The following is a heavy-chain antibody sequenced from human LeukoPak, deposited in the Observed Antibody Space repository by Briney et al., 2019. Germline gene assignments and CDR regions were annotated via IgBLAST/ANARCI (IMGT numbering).Heavy chain of an antibody. CDR3: ARSLGGPDSSVYIIDY. CDR2: IYYSGST. Sequence: SETLSLTCTVSGGSISSGDYYWSWIRQPPGKGLEWIGYIYYSGSTYYNPSLKSRVTISVDTSKNQFSLKLSSVTAADTAVYYCARSLGGPDSSVYIIDYWGQGTLVTAPS. CDR1: GGSISSGDYY. V-gene: IGHV4-30-4*01. J-gene: IGHJ4*02. D-gene: IGHD3-22*01.